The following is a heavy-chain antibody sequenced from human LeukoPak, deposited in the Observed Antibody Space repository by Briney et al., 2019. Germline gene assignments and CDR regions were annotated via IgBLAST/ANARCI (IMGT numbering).Heavy chain of an antibody. Sequence: ASVKVSCKASGYTFTGYYMHWVRQAPGQGLEWMGWINPNSGGTNYAQTFQGRVTMTRDTSISTAYMELSWLRSDDTAVYYCARVGPYYDFSRYYFDYWGQGTLVTVSS. CDR3: ARVGPYYDFSRYYFDY. CDR2: INPNSGGT. V-gene: IGHV1-2*02. CDR1: GYTFTGYY. J-gene: IGHJ4*02. D-gene: IGHD3-3*01.